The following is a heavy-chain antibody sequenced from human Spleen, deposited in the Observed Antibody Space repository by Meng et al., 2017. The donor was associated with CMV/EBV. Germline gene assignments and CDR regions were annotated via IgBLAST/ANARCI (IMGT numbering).Heavy chain of an antibody. Sequence: SETLSLTCTVSGGSISSGVYYWSWIRQHPGKGLEWIGYISYSGSTYYKPSLKSRVTISIDSSKNQISLKLSSLTAADTAVYYCTKYSSRYYDYYGMDVWGQGTTVTVSS. CDR1: GGSISSGVYY. V-gene: IGHV4-31*03. D-gene: IGHD6-13*01. CDR2: ISYSGST. CDR3: TKYSSRYYDYYGMDV. J-gene: IGHJ6*02.